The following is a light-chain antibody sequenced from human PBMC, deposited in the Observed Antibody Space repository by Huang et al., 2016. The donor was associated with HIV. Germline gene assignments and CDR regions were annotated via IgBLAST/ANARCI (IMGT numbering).Light chain of an antibody. CDR1: PSVNIN. J-gene: IGKJ4*01. CDR3: QQYDNGPPA. CDR2: AAS. V-gene: IGKV3-15*01. Sequence: EIVLTQSPATLSVSPGERVTLSCRAIPSVNINLDWYQQGPGQAPRLLVFAASTRATGVPARFRGSGSGTECTRTISSLQSYDFAVYYCQQYDNGPPAFGGGAKVET.